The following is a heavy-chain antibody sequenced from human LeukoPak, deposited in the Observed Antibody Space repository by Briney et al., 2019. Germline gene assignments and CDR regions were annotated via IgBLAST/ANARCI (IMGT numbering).Heavy chain of an antibody. V-gene: IGHV3-23*01. CDR2: IGGSGEDT. Sequence: GGSLRLSCVASGFTFDSYAMSWVRQTPGKGLEWVSVIGGSGEDTSYADSVKGRFTISRDNAKNSLYLQMNSLRAEDTAVYYCARDGNYDFWSGYYGGYFDYWGQGTLVTVSS. CDR1: GFTFDSYA. CDR3: ARDGNYDFWSGYYGGYFDY. J-gene: IGHJ4*02. D-gene: IGHD3-3*01.